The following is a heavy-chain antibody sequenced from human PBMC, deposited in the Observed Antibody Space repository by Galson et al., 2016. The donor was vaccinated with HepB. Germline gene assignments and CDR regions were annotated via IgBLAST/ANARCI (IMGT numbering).Heavy chain of an antibody. D-gene: IGHD2-8*02. CDR3: ARDSCTGDCPYYFDS. CDR1: GFAFSNYA. Sequence: SLRLSCAASGFAFSNYAMHWVRQAPGKGLEWVAVISYDGNKIYYADSVKGRFTLSRDNSKNTLYLQMNSLRAEDTGVYYCARDSCTGDCPYYFDSWGQGTLVTVSS. V-gene: IGHV3-30-3*01. CDR2: ISYDGNKI. J-gene: IGHJ4*02.